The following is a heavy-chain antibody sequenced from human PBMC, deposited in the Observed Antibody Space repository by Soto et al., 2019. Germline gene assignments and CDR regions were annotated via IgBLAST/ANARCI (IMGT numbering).Heavy chain of an antibody. D-gene: IGHD5-12*01. CDR2: IYDSGNT. CDR3: AREEGGGYDHRWFDP. CDR1: GGSISSGGYY. J-gene: IGHJ5*02. Sequence: QVQLQESGPGLVKPSQTLSLTCTVSGGSISSGGYYWSWIRQHPGKGLEWIGYIYDSGNTYYNPSLKSRVIISVDTSKNQFSRKLSSVTAADTAVYYCAREEGGGYDHRWFDPWGQGTLVTVSS. V-gene: IGHV4-31*03.